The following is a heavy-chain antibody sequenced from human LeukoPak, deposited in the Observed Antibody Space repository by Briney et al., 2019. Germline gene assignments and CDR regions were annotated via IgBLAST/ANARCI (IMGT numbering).Heavy chain of an antibody. CDR1: GGSFSGYY. V-gene: IGHV4-34*01. CDR2: INHSGST. CDR3: ARDARGDLGHHAARDAFDI. J-gene: IGHJ3*02. D-gene: IGHD2-21*02. Sequence: SETLSLTCAVYGGSFSGYYWSWIRQPPGKGLEWIGEINHSGSTNYNPSLKSRVTISVDTSKSQFSLKLSSVTAADTAVYYCARDARGDLGHHAARDAFDIWGQGTMVTVSS.